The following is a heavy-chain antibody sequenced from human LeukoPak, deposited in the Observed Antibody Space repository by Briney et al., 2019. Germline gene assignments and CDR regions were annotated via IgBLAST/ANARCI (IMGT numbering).Heavy chain of an antibody. CDR1: GFTFSIYN. CDR2: ISTSSTTI. Sequence: GGSLRLSCAVSGFTFSIYNMNWVRQAPGKGLEWVSYISTSSTTIYYADSVKGRFTISRDNAKNSLYLQMNSLRAEDTAVYYCARDICSGGSCYYHYGMDVWGQGTTVTVSS. V-gene: IGHV3-48*04. D-gene: IGHD2-15*01. CDR3: ARDICSGGSCYYHYGMDV. J-gene: IGHJ6*02.